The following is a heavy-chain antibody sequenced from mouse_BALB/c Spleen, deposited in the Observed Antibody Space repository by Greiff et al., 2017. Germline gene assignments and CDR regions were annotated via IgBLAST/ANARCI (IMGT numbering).Heavy chain of an antibody. CDR2: ICDGGSYT. Sequence: EVHLVESGGGLVKPGGSLKLSCAASGFTFSDYYMYWVRQTPEKRLEWVATICDGGSYTYYPDSVKGRFTISRDNAKNNLYLQMSRLKSEDTAMYYCARDQDYGYPDWGQGTLVTVSA. CDR1: GFTFSDYY. V-gene: IGHV5-4*02. CDR3: ARDQDYGYPD. D-gene: IGHD1-2*01. J-gene: IGHJ3*01.